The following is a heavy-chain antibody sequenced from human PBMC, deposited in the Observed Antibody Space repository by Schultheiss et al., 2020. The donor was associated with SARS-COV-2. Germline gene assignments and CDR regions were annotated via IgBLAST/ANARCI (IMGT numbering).Heavy chain of an antibody. CDR2: ISGSGGST. CDR3: ARESDIVVVPAAIHYFDY. CDR1: GFTFSSYG. J-gene: IGHJ4*02. V-gene: IGHV3-21*01. Sequence: GGSLRLSCAASGFTFSSYGMHWVRQAPGKGLEWVSAISGSGGSTYYADSVKGRFTISRDNAKNSLYLQMNSLRAEDTAVYYCARESDIVVVPAAIHYFDYWGQGTLVTVSS. D-gene: IGHD2-2*01.